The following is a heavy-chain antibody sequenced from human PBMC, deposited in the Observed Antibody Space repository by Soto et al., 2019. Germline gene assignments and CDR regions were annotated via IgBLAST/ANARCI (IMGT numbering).Heavy chain of an antibody. Sequence: LALTCSVSIDSMNSGGYYWSWIRQHPGKGLEWIGYIYSNGDTYYNPSLKSRVTISVDTSKNQFSLNLTSVTAADTAVYYCARRGGSSSGYYYYAMDVWGQGTTVTVSS. J-gene: IGHJ6*02. CDR1: IDSMNSGGYY. V-gene: IGHV4-31*03. CDR2: IYSNGDT. CDR3: ARRGGSSSGYYYYAMDV. D-gene: IGHD6-6*01.